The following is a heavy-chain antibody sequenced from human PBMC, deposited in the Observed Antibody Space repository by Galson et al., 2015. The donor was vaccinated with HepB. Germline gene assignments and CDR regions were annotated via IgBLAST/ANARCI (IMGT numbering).Heavy chain of an antibody. CDR2: ISSNGVGT. CDR3: VKVASEGQYDSSGYYLY. D-gene: IGHD3-22*01. J-gene: IGHJ4*02. Sequence: PLRLSCAASGFTFSTYAMHWVRQALGKGLEYVSSISSNGVGTYYADSVKGRFTISRDNSENTLFLQMSSLRAEDTAVYYCVKVASEGQYDSSGYYLYWGQGPLVTVAS. CDR1: GFTFSTYA. V-gene: IGHV3-64D*06.